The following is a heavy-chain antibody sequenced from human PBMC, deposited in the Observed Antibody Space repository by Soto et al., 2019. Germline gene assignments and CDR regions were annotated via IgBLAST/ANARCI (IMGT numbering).Heavy chain of an antibody. V-gene: IGHV3-33*01. D-gene: IGHD5-12*01. CDR1: GFKFSASG. J-gene: IGHJ4*02. CDR2: IWFDGSKQ. CDR3: ARDLNTGYVGDY. Sequence: QVQLVESGGGVVQPGTSLRLSCVASGFKFSASGMHWVRQTPGKGLEWVAIIWFDGSKQYYADSVKGRFTVSRDNPGSTLFLQMNDLRTEDTAMYYCARDLNTGYVGDYWGQGALIVVSS.